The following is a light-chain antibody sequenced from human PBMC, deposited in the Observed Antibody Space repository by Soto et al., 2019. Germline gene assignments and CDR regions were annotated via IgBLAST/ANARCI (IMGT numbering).Light chain of an antibody. Sequence: QSALTQPASVSGSPGQSITISCTGTSSDVGGYNYVSWYQPHPGKAPKLMIYDVSNRPSGVSNRFSGSKSGNTASLTISGLQAEDEADYYCSSSTSSSTPYVVFGGGTKLTVL. CDR2: DVS. CDR3: SSSTSSSTPYVV. V-gene: IGLV2-14*01. J-gene: IGLJ2*01. CDR1: SSDVGGYNY.